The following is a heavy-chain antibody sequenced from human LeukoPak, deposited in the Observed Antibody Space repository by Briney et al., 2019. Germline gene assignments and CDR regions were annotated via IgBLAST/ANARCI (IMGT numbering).Heavy chain of an antibody. CDR3: AREFPQNYCGSGSYDY. Sequence: SVKVSCKASGGTFSSYAISWVRQAPGQGLEWMGRIIPILGIANHAQKFQGRVTITADKSTSTAYMELSSLRSEDTAVYYCAREFPQNYCGSGSYDYWGQGTLVTVSS. CDR1: GGTFSSYA. CDR2: IIPILGIA. D-gene: IGHD3-10*01. J-gene: IGHJ4*02. V-gene: IGHV1-69*04.